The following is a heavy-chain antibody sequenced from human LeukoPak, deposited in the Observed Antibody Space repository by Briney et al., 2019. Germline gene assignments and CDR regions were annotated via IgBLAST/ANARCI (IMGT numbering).Heavy chain of an antibody. Sequence: ASVKVSCKASGYTFTEYYMHWVRQAPGQGLEWMGWISTYDGNTNYAEKLQGRLTMTTDTSTSTAYMELRSLRSDDTALYFCARDRGRQKWFQGFDPWGQGTLVTVSS. CDR1: GYTFTEYY. V-gene: IGHV1-18*04. J-gene: IGHJ5*02. CDR2: ISTYDGNT. CDR3: ARDRGRQKWFQGFDP. D-gene: IGHD3-22*01.